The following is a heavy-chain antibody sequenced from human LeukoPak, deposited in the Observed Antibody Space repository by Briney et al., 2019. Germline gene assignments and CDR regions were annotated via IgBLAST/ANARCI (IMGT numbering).Heavy chain of an antibody. CDR2: INPNSGGT. CDR1: XXXXXXXY. CDR3: XXXXXXXXXXXXXXXXY. J-gene: IGHJ4*02. V-gene: IGHV1-2*02. Sequence: SXXXXXXXYXHWVRQAPGXGLXXMGWINPNSGGTNYAQKFQGRVTMTRDTXISTAYMEVSRLRSDDTAVYYCXXXXXXXXXXXXXXXXYWGQGTXXTVSS.